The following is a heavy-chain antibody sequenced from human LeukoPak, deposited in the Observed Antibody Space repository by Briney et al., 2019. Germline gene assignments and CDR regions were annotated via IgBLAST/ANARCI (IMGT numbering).Heavy chain of an antibody. D-gene: IGHD1-26*01. V-gene: IGHV4-39*07. CDR3: ARVVGAIHFDY. Sequence: SETLSLTCTVSGGSISSSSYYWGWIRQPPGKGLEWIGSIYYSGSTYYNPSFKSRVTISVDTSKNQFSLKLSSVTAADTAVYYCARVVGAIHFDYWGQGTLVTVSS. CDR2: IYYSGST. CDR1: GGSISSSSYY. J-gene: IGHJ4*02.